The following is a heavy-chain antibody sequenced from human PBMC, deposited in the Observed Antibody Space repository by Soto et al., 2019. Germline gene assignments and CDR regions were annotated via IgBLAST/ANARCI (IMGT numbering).Heavy chain of an antibody. CDR1: GGSISSGDYY. J-gene: IGHJ4*02. CDR3: ARDGTYYYRSGDGGHFDY. Sequence: PSETLSLTCTVSGGSISSGDYYWSWIRHPPGKGLEWIGYIYYSGSTYYNPSLKSRVTISVDTSKNQFSLTLSSVTAADTAVYYCARDGTYYYRSGDGGHFDYWGQGTLVTVSS. V-gene: IGHV4-30-4*01. D-gene: IGHD3-10*01. CDR2: IYYSGST.